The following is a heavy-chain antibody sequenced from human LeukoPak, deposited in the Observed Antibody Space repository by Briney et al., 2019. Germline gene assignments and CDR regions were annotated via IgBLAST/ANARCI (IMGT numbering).Heavy chain of an antibody. D-gene: IGHD6-19*01. CDR1: GYSISSGYY. CDR2: IYHSGST. J-gene: IGHJ4*02. Sequence: SETLSLTCAASGYSISSGYYWGWIRQPPGKGLEWIGSIYHSGSTYYNPSLKSRVTISVDTSKNQFSLKLSSVTAADTAVYYCARFIAVAGFDYWGQGTLATVSS. CDR3: ARFIAVAGFDY. V-gene: IGHV4-38-2*01.